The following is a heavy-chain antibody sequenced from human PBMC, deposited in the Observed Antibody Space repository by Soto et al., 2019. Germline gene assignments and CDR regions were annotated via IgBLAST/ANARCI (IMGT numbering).Heavy chain of an antibody. D-gene: IGHD5-18*01. Sequence: ESLKISCKGSGYSFTSYWIGWVRQMPGKGLEWMGIIYPGDSDTRYSPSFQGQVTISADKSISTAYLQWSSLKASDTAMYYCARTSDTAMVPYYFDYWGQGTLVTVSS. J-gene: IGHJ4*02. CDR2: IYPGDSDT. V-gene: IGHV5-51*01. CDR1: GYSFTSYW. CDR3: ARTSDTAMVPYYFDY.